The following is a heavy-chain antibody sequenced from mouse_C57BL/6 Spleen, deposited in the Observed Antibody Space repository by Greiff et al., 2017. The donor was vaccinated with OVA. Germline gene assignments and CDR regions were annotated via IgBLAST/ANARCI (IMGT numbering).Heavy chain of an antibody. J-gene: IGHJ2*01. CDR2: INPYNGDT. D-gene: IGHD3-1*01. Sequence: EVKLQESGPELVKPGDSVKISCKASGYSFTGYFMNWVMQSHGKSLEWIGRINPYNGDTFYNQKFKGKATLTVDKSSSTAHMELRSLTSEDSAVYYCARREKGLLYYFDYWGQGTTLTVSS. CDR3: ARREKGLLYYFDY. CDR1: GYSFTGYF. V-gene: IGHV1-20*01.